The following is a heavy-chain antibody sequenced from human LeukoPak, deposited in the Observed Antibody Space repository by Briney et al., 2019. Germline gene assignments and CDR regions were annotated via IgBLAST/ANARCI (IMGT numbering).Heavy chain of an antibody. J-gene: IGHJ4*02. V-gene: IGHV4-38-2*02. D-gene: IGHD5-24*01. CDR2: IYHSGST. Sequence: KPSETLSLTCTVSGYSISSAYYWDWIRQPPGKGLEWIGSIYHSGSTHCNPSLKSRVTISVDTSKNHFSLKLSSVTAADTAVYYCARNRDGYNSFDYWGQGTLVTVSS. CDR1: GYSISSAYY. CDR3: ARNRDGYNSFDY.